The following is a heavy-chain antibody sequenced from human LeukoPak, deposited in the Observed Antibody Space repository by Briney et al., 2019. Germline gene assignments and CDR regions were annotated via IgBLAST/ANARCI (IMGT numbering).Heavy chain of an antibody. Sequence: GGSLRLSCAASGFTVSSNYMSWVRQAPGKGLEWVSVISGNGDSIVHADSVKGRFTISRDNSKNTLYLQMNSLRDEDTAVYYCAKGQYFFDSSGYYRWGQGTLVTVSS. CDR1: GFTVSSNY. D-gene: IGHD3-22*01. CDR2: ISGNGDSI. CDR3: AKGQYFFDSSGYYR. V-gene: IGHV3-23*01. J-gene: IGHJ4*02.